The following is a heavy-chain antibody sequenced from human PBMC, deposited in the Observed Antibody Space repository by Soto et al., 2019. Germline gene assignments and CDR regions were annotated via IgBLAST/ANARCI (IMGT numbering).Heavy chain of an antibody. CDR3: ARGRKRYCSGGSCYSVFYWFDP. Sequence: SVKVSCKASGGTFSSYAISWVRQAPGQGLEWMGGIIPIFGTANYAQKFQGRVTITADESTSTAYMELSSLRSEDTAVYYCARGRKRYCSGGSCYSVFYWFDPWGQGTLVTVAS. CDR2: IIPIFGTA. J-gene: IGHJ5*02. D-gene: IGHD2-15*01. V-gene: IGHV1-69*13. CDR1: GGTFSSYA.